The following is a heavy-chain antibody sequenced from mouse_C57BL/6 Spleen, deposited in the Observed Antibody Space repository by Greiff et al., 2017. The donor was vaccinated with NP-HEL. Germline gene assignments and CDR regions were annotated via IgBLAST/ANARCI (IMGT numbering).Heavy chain of an antibody. CDR1: GFSFNTYA. Sequence: EVQLVESGGGLVQPKGSLKLSCAASGFSFNTYAMNWVRQAPGKGLEWVARIRSKSNNYATYYADSVKDRFTISRDDSESMLYLQMNNLKTEDTAMYYCVSVYGSSYPAWFAYWGQGTLVTVSA. CDR2: IRSKSNNYAT. V-gene: IGHV10-1*01. CDR3: VSVYGSSYPAWFAY. D-gene: IGHD1-1*01. J-gene: IGHJ3*01.